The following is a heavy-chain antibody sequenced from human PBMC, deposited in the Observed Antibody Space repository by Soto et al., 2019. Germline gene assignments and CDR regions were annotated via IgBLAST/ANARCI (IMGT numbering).Heavy chain of an antibody. CDR3: AKGLWFRELPYYYGMDV. J-gene: IGHJ6*02. V-gene: IGHV3-23*01. CDR1: GFTFSSYA. D-gene: IGHD3-10*01. CDR2: ISGSGGST. Sequence: GGSLRLSCAASGFTFSSYAMSWVRQAPGKGLEWVSAISGSGGSTYYADSVKGRFTISRDNSKNTLYLQMNSLRAEDTAVYYCAKGLWFRELPYYYGMDVWGQGTTVTVSS.